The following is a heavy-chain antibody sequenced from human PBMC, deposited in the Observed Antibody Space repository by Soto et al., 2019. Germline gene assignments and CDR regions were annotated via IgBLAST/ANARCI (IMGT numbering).Heavy chain of an antibody. CDR1: GGTFSSYT. D-gene: IGHD2-15*01. V-gene: IGHV1-69*02. Sequence: GASVKVSCKASGGTFSSYTSSWVRQAPGQGLEWMGRIIPILGIANYAQKFQGRVTITADKSTSTAYMELSSLRSEDTAVYYCARATGYCSGGSCYGYWGQGTLVTVSS. CDR2: IIPILGIA. CDR3: ARATGYCSGGSCYGY. J-gene: IGHJ4*02.